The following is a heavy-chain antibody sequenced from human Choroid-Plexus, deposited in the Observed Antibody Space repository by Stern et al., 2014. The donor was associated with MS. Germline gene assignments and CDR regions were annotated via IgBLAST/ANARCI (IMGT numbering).Heavy chain of an antibody. D-gene: IGHD2/OR15-2a*01. J-gene: IGHJ4*02. CDR3: AKDRQYLTFFFDF. Sequence: VQLGESGGGVGQPGGPLGLSCAASGFSFSSFGMHWVRQAPGKGLGRVALISYDGSKDYADSVKGRFAISRDNSKNTLYLQMNSLRAEDTAVYYCAKDRQYLTFFFDFWGQGSLVTVSS. CDR1: GFSFSSFG. V-gene: IGHV3-30*18. CDR2: ISYDGSK.